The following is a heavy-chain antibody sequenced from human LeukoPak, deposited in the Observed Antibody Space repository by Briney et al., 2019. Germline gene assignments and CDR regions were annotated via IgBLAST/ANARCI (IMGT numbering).Heavy chain of an antibody. CDR1: VYTFTNYY. Sequence: ASVKVSCKASVYTFTNYYLHWVRQAPGQGLEWMGIINPSGGSTSYAQKFQGRVTMTRDTSTSTVYMELSSLRSEDTAVYYCAREGSSGQLLWGQGSMVTVSS. CDR3: AREGSSGQLL. CDR2: INPSGGST. D-gene: IGHD3-22*01. V-gene: IGHV1-46*01. J-gene: IGHJ3*01.